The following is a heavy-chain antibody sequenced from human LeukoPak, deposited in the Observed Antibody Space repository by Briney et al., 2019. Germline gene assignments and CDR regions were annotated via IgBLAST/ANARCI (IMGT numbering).Heavy chain of an antibody. D-gene: IGHD4-23*01. CDR1: GFTFSTYA. J-gene: IGHJ3*02. CDR2: ISPGGGST. Sequence: PGGSLRLSCIVSGFTFSTYAMSWVRQAPGKGLEWVSVISPGGGSTYYADSVKGRFTISRGNSKNTLYLQMNSPRPGGLALYYTAKNLGNSKQGAFDIWGQGTMVTVSS. V-gene: IGHV3-23*01. CDR3: AKNLGNSKQGAFDI.